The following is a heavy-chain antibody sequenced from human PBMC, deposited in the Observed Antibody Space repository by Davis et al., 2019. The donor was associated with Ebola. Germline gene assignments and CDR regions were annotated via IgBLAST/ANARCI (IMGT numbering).Heavy chain of an antibody. D-gene: IGHD3-22*01. CDR1: GYTFTSYY. CDR2: INPSGGST. CDR3: ARDSLSINYYDSREGVYFDY. V-gene: IGHV1-46*03. J-gene: IGHJ4*02. Sequence: ASVKVSCKASGYTFTSYYMHWVRQAPGQGLEWMGIINPSGGSTSYAQKFQGRVTMTRDTSTSTVYMELSSLRSEDTAVYYCARDSLSINYYDSREGVYFDYWGQGTLVTVSS.